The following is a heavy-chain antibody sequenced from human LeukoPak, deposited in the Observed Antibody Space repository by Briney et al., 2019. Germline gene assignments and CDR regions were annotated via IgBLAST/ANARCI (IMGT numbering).Heavy chain of an antibody. Sequence: SQTLSLTCTASGDSISSGSYYWSWIRQPAGKGLEWIGRIYTSGSTNYNPSLKSRVTISVDTSKNQFSLKLSSVTAADTAVYYCARVSVRTNYYDSSGYSGDAFDIWGQGTMVTVSS. V-gene: IGHV4-61*02. J-gene: IGHJ3*02. CDR1: GDSISSGSYY. CDR2: IYTSGST. D-gene: IGHD3-22*01. CDR3: ARVSVRTNYYDSSGYSGDAFDI.